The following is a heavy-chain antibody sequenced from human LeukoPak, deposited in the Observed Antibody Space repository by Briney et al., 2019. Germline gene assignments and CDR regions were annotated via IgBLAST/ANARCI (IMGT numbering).Heavy chain of an antibody. CDR3: ARDRSSSWYEGNWFDP. V-gene: IGHV4-59*01. CDR1: GASFSGYY. CDR2: IYYSGST. D-gene: IGHD6-13*01. J-gene: IGHJ5*02. Sequence: SETLTLTCTVSGASFSGYYWSWIRQPPGKGLEWIGDIYYSGSTDYNPSLKSRVTMSVDTSKNQFSLKLSSMTAADTAVYHCARDRSSSWYEGNWFDPWGQGTLVTVSS.